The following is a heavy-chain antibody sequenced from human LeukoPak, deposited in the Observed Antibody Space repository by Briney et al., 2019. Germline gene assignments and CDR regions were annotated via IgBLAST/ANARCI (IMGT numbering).Heavy chain of an antibody. CDR2: INANSGTR. CDR3: AKPISGGLAVTADWFAP. D-gene: IGHD6-19*01. Sequence: GGSVRLSCGASGFAFSFFAMSWLRQAPGKGLEWVSTINANSGTRSYAASVRGRFTISRDNSKNTLYLQLNTLRADDTAVYYCAKPISGGLAVTADWFAPWGQGTLVVVSS. V-gene: IGHV3-23*01. J-gene: IGHJ5*01. CDR1: GFAFSFFA.